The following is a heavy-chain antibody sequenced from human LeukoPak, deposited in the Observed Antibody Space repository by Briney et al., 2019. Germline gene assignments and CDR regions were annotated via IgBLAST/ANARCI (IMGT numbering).Heavy chain of an antibody. CDR1: GFTVSSYT. V-gene: IGHV3-21*01. CDR2: ISSSGTNI. J-gene: IGHJ4*02. Sequence: GGSLRLSCAASGFTVSSYTMNWVRQATGKWLELVSSISSSGTNIYYADSVKGRFTISRDNAKNSLYLQMNSLRAEDTAVYYCASQGGFDDWGQGTLVTVSS. CDR3: ASQGGFDD. D-gene: IGHD3-16*01.